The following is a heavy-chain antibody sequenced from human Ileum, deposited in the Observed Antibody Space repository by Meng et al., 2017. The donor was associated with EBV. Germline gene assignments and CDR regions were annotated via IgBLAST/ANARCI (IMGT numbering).Heavy chain of an antibody. CDR1: GDSIRSSHHW. CDR3: ARRYYGVPFDN. D-gene: IGHD3-3*01. Sequence: SAPLIFRWALSGDSIRSSHHWWCWIRQPLGKGLEWVGTFYYSGSTFYNPSLKSRVTISLDTSKNQFSLKVSSVTAADTAVYYCARRYYGVPFDNWGQGTLVTVSS. J-gene: IGHJ4*02. V-gene: IGHV4-39*01. CDR2: FYYSGST.